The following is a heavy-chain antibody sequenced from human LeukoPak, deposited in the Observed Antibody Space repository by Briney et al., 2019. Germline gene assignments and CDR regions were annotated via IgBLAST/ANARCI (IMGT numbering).Heavy chain of an antibody. V-gene: IGHV3-23*01. CDR1: GFTFSSYA. D-gene: IGHD3-16*01. CDR2: ISSSGGST. CDR3: ANWRASYVFETYNWFDP. J-gene: IGHJ5*02. Sequence: PGGSLRLSCAASGFTFSSYAMSWVRQAPGKGLEWVSAISSSGGSTYYADSVKGRFTISRDNSKNTLYLQMNSLRAEDTAVYYCANWRASYVFETYNWFDPWGQGTLVTVSS.